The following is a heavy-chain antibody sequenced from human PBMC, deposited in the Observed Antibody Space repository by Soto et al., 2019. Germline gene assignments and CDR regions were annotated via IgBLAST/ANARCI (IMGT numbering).Heavy chain of an antibody. J-gene: IGHJ6*02. V-gene: IGHV1-69*02. CDR1: GGTFSSYT. D-gene: IGHD6-19*01. CDR3: ARGVSSGGALYGMDV. Sequence: QVQLVQSGAEVKKPGSSVKVSCKASGGTFSSYTISWVRQAPGQGLEWIGRIIPILGIANYAQKFQGRVTITEDKSTSTAYMELSILRSEDTAVYYCARGVSSGGALYGMDVWGQGTAVTVSS. CDR2: IIPILGIA.